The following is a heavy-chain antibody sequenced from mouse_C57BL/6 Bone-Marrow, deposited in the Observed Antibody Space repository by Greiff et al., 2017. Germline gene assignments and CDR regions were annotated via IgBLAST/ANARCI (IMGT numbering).Heavy chain of an antibody. Sequence: EVQVVESGGGLVKPGGSLKLSCAASGFTFSSYAMSWVRQTPEKRLEWVATISDGGSYTYYPVNVKGRFTISRDNAKNNLYLQMSHLKSEDTAMYYCARGVITTSFAYWGQGTLVTVSA. D-gene: IGHD2-4*01. V-gene: IGHV5-4*01. CDR2: ISDGGSYT. J-gene: IGHJ3*01. CDR3: ARGVITTSFAY. CDR1: GFTFSSYA.